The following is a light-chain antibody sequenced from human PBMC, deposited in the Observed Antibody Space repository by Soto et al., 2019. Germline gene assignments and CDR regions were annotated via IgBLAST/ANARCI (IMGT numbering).Light chain of an antibody. CDR1: QSINNY. Sequence: IQLTQSASSLSASVGDRVAITCRTSQSINNYLNWYQQKPGKAPKVLIYDATRLQSGVPSRFSGSGSGTDFTFTISSLQPEDIGTYYCQQYQSLPFTFGPGTKVDIK. CDR3: QQYQSLPFT. J-gene: IGKJ3*01. V-gene: IGKV1-33*01. CDR2: DAT.